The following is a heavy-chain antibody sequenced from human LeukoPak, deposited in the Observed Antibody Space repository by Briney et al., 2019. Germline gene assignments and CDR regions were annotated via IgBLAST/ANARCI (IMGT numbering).Heavy chain of an antibody. CDR2: IYYSGST. J-gene: IGHJ4*02. CDR3: ALLTGTTALDY. V-gene: IGHV4-59*01. CDR1: GGSISSYY. D-gene: IGHD1-7*01. Sequence: PSETLSLTCTVSGGSISSYYWSWIRQPPGKGLEWIGYIYYSGSTNYNPSLKSRVTISVDTSKNQFSLKLSSVTAADTAVYYCALLTGTTALDYWGQGTLVTVSS.